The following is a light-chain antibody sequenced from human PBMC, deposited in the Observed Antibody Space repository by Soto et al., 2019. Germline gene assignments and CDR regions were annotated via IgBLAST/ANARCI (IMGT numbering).Light chain of an antibody. V-gene: IGKV3-20*01. J-gene: IGKJ4*01. CDR2: RAS. CDR1: QSVSSSY. CDR3: QQYGSSPLT. Sequence: EIVLTQSPATLSLSPGERATLSCRASQSVSSSYLAWYQQKPGQAPKVLIYRASSRATGIPDRFSGSGSGTDFTLTISRLEPEDFAVYYCQQYGSSPLTFGQGTKVDIK.